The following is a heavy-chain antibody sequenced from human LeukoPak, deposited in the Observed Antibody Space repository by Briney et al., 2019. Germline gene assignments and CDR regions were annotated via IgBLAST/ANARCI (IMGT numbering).Heavy chain of an antibody. CDR1: GFIFSSYA. CDR3: AKRGSPRDYFDY. Sequence: GGSLRLSCAASGFIFSSYAMSWVRQAPGKGLEWVSAISGSGGSTYYADSVKGRFTISRDNSKNTLYLQMNSLRAEDTAVYYCAKRGSPRDYFDYWGQGTLVTVSS. V-gene: IGHV3-23*01. J-gene: IGHJ4*02. D-gene: IGHD3-16*01. CDR2: ISGSGGST.